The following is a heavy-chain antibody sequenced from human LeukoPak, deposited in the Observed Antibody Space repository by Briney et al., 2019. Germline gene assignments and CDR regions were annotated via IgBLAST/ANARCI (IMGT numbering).Heavy chain of an antibody. CDR1: GYTFTGYY. CDR2: INPNSGGT. J-gene: IGHJ4*02. CDR3: ARGGRRLGELPYDY. Sequence: RASVKVSCKASGYTFTGYYMHWVRQAPGQGLEWMGWINPNSGGTNYAQKFQGRVTMTRDTSISTAYMELSRLRSEDMAVYYCARGGRRLGELPYDYWGQGTLVTVSS. V-gene: IGHV1-2*02. D-gene: IGHD3-16*01.